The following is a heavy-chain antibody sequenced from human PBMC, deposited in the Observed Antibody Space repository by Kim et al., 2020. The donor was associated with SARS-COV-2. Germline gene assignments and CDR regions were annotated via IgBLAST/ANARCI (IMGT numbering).Heavy chain of an antibody. J-gene: IGHJ6*02. CDR1: GFTFSSYT. CDR2: ISGSGTYI. Sequence: GGSLRLSCAASGFTFSSYTMNWVRQAPGKGLEWVSSISGSGTYIHYADSVKGRFTISRDNAKNSLFLQMNSLRVEDRAMYYCSGSPPDYYGMDVWGQGTTVIGS. V-gene: IGHV3-21*06. D-gene: IGHD1-26*01. CDR3: SGSPPDYYGMDV.